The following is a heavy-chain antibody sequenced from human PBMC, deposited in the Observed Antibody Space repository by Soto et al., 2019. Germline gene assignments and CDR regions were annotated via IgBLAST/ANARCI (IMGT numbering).Heavy chain of an antibody. CDR1: GGSITSSSYY. CDR3: ATQEVGGSFVYTFDP. V-gene: IGHV4-39*01. J-gene: IGHJ5*02. D-gene: IGHD1-26*01. CDR2: IYYSGST. Sequence: QLHLRESGPGLVKPSETLSITCTVSGGSITSSSYYWGWIRHPPGKGLEWIGSIYYSGSTYYNPSLKSRVTISVDTSKNQFSLKLSSVTAADTGVSYCATQEVGGSFVYTFDPWGQGTLVTVSS.